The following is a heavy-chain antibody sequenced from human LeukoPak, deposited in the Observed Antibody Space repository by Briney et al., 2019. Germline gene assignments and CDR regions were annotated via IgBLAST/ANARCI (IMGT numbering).Heavy chain of an antibody. CDR2: IWYDGSNT. CDR3: ARDRGGYFDY. V-gene: IGHV3-33*01. CDR1: GFTFRTYG. D-gene: IGHD3-10*01. Sequence: GRSRRLSCAASGFTFRTYGMHWVRQAPGKGLQWVALIWYDGSNTYYADSVKGRFTISRDNSKNTLYLQMNSLRAEDTAVYFCARDRGGYFDYWGQGTLVTVSS. J-gene: IGHJ4*02.